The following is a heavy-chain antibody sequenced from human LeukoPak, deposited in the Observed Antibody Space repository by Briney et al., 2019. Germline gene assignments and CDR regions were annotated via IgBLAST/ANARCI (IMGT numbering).Heavy chain of an antibody. V-gene: IGHV4-59*01. CDR3: ARVKAYYDSSGYQVDAFDI. J-gene: IGHJ3*02. CDR1: GGSISSYY. Sequence: PSETLSLTCTVSGGSISSYYWSWIRQPPGKGLEWIGYIYYSGSTNYNPSLKSRVTTSVDTSKNQFSLKLSSVTAADTAVYYCARVKAYYDSSGYQVDAFDIWGQGTMVTVSS. CDR2: IYYSGST. D-gene: IGHD3-22*01.